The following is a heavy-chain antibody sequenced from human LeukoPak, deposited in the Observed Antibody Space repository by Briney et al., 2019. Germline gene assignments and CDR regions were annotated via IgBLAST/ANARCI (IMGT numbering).Heavy chain of an antibody. CDR1: GFTVSSYG. D-gene: IGHD6-13*01. CDR2: FSATDGSA. J-gene: IGHJ3*01. V-gene: IGHV3-23*01. CDR3: AKARIAAAGTGAFDV. Sequence: GGSLRLPCAASGFTVSSYGMTWVRQAPGKGLEWVSAFSATDGSAQYAESVKGRFTISRDNSKNSLFLQINSLTDEDTAVYYCAKARIAAAGTGAFDVWGPGTMVTVSS.